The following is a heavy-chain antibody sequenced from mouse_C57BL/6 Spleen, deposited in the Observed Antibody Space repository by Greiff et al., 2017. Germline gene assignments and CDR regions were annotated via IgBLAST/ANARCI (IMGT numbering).Heavy chain of an antibody. CDR2: IYPRSGNT. J-gene: IGHJ4*01. D-gene: IGHD2-4*01. V-gene: IGHV1-81*01. Sequence: QVQLKESGAELARPGASVKLSCKASGYTFTSYGISWVKQRTGQGLEWIGEIYPRSGNTYYNEKFKGKATLTADKSSSTAYMELRSLTSEDSAVYFCARKGDYDRAMDYWGQGTSVTVSS. CDR3: ARKGDYDRAMDY. CDR1: GYTFTSYG.